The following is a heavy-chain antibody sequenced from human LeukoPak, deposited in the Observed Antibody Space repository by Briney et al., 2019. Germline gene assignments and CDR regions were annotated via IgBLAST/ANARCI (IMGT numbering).Heavy chain of an antibody. Sequence: SETLSLTCTVSGGSISSGDYYWSWLRQPPGRGLEWIAYMYYSGSTYYNPSLKSRVTMSADTSKNQLSLKLSSVTAADTAVYYCARPYYYDSRIDPWGQGILVTVSS. CDR3: ARPYYYDSRIDP. CDR1: GGSISSGDYY. V-gene: IGHV4-30-4*01. CDR2: MYYSGST. D-gene: IGHD3-22*01. J-gene: IGHJ5*02.